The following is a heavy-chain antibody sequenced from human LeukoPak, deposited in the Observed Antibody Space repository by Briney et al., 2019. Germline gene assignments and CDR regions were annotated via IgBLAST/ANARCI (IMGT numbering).Heavy chain of an antibody. V-gene: IGHV1-46*01. CDR3: ARDSFSSGWYVGAYFDY. D-gene: IGHD6-19*01. CDR1: GYTFTSYG. Sequence: GASVKVSCKASGYTFTSYGISWVRQAPGQGLEWIGIINPSGGSTSYAQKFQGRVTMTRDTSTSTVYMELSSLRSEDTAVYYCARDSFSSGWYVGAYFDYWGQGTLVNVSS. J-gene: IGHJ4*02. CDR2: INPSGGST.